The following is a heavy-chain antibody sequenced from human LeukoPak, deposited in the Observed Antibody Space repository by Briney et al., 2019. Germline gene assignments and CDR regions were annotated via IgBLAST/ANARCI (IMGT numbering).Heavy chain of an antibody. CDR1: GYTLTELS. Sequence: GASVKVSCKVSGYTLTELSMHWVRQAPGQGLEWMGRINPNSGGTNYAQKFQGRVTMTRDTSISTAYMELSRLRSDDTAVYYCARWGSDWEWGQGTLVTVSS. V-gene: IGHV1-2*06. CDR2: INPNSGGT. D-gene: IGHD3-16*01. J-gene: IGHJ4*02. CDR3: ARWGSDWE.